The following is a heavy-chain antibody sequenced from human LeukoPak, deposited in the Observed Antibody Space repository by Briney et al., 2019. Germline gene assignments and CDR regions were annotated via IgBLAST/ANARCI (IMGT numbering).Heavy chain of an antibody. D-gene: IGHD1-26*01. V-gene: IGHV4-34*01. Sequence: SETLSLTCAVYGGSLSTYYWSWIRQPPGKGLEWIGEINHSGSTQYNPSLKSRVTISVDMSRNQFSLKMSSVTAADTAVYYCARRPDSGSYYAWFDPWGQGTLVTVSS. J-gene: IGHJ5*02. CDR2: INHSGST. CDR1: GGSLSTYY. CDR3: ARRPDSGSYYAWFDP.